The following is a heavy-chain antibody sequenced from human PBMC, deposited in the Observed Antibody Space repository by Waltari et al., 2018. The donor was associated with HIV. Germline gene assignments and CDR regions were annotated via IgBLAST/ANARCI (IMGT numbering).Heavy chain of an antibody. Sequence: QLVAPGGGLVQPGGSLRSSGAALGFPSGRINLTWSLRAPGRGLGWLSSISNSGSAIYYADSVKGRFTISRDNAKNSLYLQMNSLRDEDTAVYYCARDLVAPGNFFDYWGQGTLVTVSS. D-gene: IGHD5-12*01. CDR2: ISNSGSAI. CDR1: GFPSGRIN. CDR3: ARDLVAPGNFFDY. J-gene: IGHJ4*02. V-gene: IGHV3-48*02.